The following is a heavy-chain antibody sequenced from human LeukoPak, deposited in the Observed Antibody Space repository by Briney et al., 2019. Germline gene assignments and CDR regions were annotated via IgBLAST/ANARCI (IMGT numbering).Heavy chain of an antibody. D-gene: IGHD1-7*01. CDR2: IYYSGST. J-gene: IGHJ4*02. CDR1: GGSINSYY. CDR3: ARDSGGSDWNYDFHY. V-gene: IGHV4-59*12. Sequence: SETLSLTCTVSGGSINSYYWSWIRQPPGKGLEWIGYIYYSGSTYYNPSLKSRVTISVDTSKNQFSLKLSSVTAADTAVYYCARDSGGSDWNYDFHYWDQGTLVTVSS.